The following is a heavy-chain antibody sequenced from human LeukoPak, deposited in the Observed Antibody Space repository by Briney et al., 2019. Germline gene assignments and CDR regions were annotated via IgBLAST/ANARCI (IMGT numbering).Heavy chain of an antibody. CDR2: ISTDGYTT. V-gene: IGHV3-74*01. D-gene: IGHD2-15*01. J-gene: IGHJ4*02. Sequence: GGPLRLSCAASGLAFSAYKMHWVRQAPRKGLVWVSRISTDGYTTDYADFVQGRFTASRDNTKNTWSLEMNSLRAEDTAVYYCVVGGSPGYWGQGTLVTVSS. CDR3: VVGGSPGY. CDR1: GLAFSAYK.